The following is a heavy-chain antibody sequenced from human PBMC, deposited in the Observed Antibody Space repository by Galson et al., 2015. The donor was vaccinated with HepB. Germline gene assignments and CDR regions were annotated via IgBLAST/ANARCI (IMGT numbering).Heavy chain of an antibody. CDR2: ISSSGSTI. CDR1: GFTFSDYY. J-gene: IGHJ6*03. Sequence: SLRLSCAASGFTFSDYYMSWIRQAPGRGLEWVSYISSSGSTIYYADSVKGRFTISRDNAKNSLYLQMNSLRAEDTAVYYCARQEVAGYYYYYYMDVWGKGTTVTVSS. CDR3: ARQEVAGYYYYYYMDV. D-gene: IGHD6-19*01. V-gene: IGHV3-11*01.